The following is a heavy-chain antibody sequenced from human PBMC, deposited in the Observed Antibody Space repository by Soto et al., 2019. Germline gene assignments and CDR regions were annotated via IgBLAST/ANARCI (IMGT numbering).Heavy chain of an antibody. D-gene: IGHD3-22*01. CDR3: ARCPFGSYYDSSGYVDAFDI. Sequence: PSETLSLTCTVSGGSISSYYWSWIRQPPGKGLEWIGYIYYSGSTNYNPSLKCRVTISVDTSKNQFSLKLSSVTAADTAVYYCARCPFGSYYDSSGYVDAFDIWGQGTMVTVSS. CDR2: IYYSGST. CDR1: GGSISSYY. V-gene: IGHV4-59*01. J-gene: IGHJ3*02.